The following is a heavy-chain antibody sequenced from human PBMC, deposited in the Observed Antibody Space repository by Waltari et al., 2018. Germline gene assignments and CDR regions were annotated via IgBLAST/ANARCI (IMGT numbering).Heavy chain of an antibody. CDR3: ATGDRYCSGGRCPLGGYGMDV. CDR1: GGSFRAYY. Sequence: QVQLQQWGAGLLKPSETLSLTCAVYGGSFRAYYWSWIRQPPGKGLAWIGEINHSGSTNYSPSLKSRVTISVDTSKNQFSLKLRSVTAADTAVYYCATGDRYCSGGRCPLGGYGMDVWGQGTTVTVSS. D-gene: IGHD2-15*01. V-gene: IGHV4-34*01. CDR2: INHSGST. J-gene: IGHJ6*02.